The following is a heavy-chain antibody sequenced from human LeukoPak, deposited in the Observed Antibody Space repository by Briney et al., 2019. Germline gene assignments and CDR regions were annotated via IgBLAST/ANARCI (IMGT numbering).Heavy chain of an antibody. CDR2: NYYSGST. V-gene: IGHV4-59*01. CDR1: GGSISSYY. CDR3: ARDFRDASATNWFDP. D-gene: IGHD5-12*01. Sequence: SETLSLTCTVSGGSISSYYWSWIRQPPGKGLEWIGYNYYSGSTNYNPSLKSRVTISVDTSKNQFSLKLSSVTAADTAVYYCARDFRDASATNWFDPWGQGTLVTVSS. J-gene: IGHJ5*02.